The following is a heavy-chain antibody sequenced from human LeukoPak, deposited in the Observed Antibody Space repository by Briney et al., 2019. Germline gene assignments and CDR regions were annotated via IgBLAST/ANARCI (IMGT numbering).Heavy chain of an antibody. V-gene: IGHV4-39*07. J-gene: IGHJ4*02. Sequence: PSETPSLTCSVSGASLSSRTYYWAWIRQPPGKGLEWIGEINHSGSTNYNPSLKSRVTISVDTSKNQFSLKLSSVTAADTAVYYCARRGRYYDFWSGYPSRWGGSFDSWGKGTLATV. CDR3: ARRGRYYDFWSGYPSRWGGSFDS. CDR2: INHSGST. CDR1: GASLSSRTYY. D-gene: IGHD3-3*01.